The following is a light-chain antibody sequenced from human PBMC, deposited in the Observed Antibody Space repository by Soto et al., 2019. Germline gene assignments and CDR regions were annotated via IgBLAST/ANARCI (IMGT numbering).Light chain of an antibody. J-gene: IGKJ5*01. CDR2: STS. CDR1: QSIAGY. Sequence: IQLTQSPSSLSASVGDRVTITCRASQSIAGYLSWYQQRPGKAPKFLIYSTSNLQRGVPSRFSGSGSGTDFSLTINGLQPEDFATYFCQQSFSVPITFGQGTLLEI. CDR3: QQSFSVPIT. V-gene: IGKV1-39*01.